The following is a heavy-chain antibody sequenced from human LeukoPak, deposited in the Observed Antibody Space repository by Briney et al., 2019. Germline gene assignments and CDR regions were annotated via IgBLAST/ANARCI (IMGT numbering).Heavy chain of an antibody. V-gene: IGHV4-34*01. CDR3: ARGRYYYDSSGSPGWFDP. Sequence: SETLSLTCTVSGGSISSYYWSWIRQPPGKGLEWIGEINHSGSTNYNPSLKSRVTISVDTSKNQFSLKLSSVTAADTAVYYCARGRYYYDSSGSPGWFDPWGQGTLVTVSS. D-gene: IGHD3-22*01. CDR1: GGSISSYY. J-gene: IGHJ5*02. CDR2: INHSGST.